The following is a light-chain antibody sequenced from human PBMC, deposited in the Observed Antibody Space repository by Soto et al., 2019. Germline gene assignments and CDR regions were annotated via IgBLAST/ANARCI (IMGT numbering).Light chain of an antibody. V-gene: IGLV2-14*01. J-gene: IGLJ2*01. Sequence: QSVLTQPASVSGSPGQSITLSCAGTMRDVGAYNLVSCYQQHPGRAPQLIIYEVRNRPSGISFRFSGSKSGNTASLTISGLQAEDEADYYCSSYTSKSSLIFGGGTKVTVL. CDR1: MRDVGAYNL. CDR2: EVR. CDR3: SSYTSKSSLI.